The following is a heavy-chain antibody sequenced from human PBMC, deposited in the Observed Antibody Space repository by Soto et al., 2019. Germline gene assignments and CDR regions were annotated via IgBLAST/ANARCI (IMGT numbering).Heavy chain of an antibody. V-gene: IGHV3-72*01. J-gene: IGHJ4*02. CDR1: GFSLSDHY. D-gene: IGHD3-3*01. Sequence: EVQLVASGGGLVQPGGSLRLSCVASGFSLSDHYMDWVRQAPGKGLEWLGLIRNELYGYTTNYAASVKGRFTISIDDSKNSLFLQIDSLTAEDAAICYCADVTWSRAYLPWGPGTLVTVSS. CDR3: ADVTWSRAYLP. CDR2: IRNELYGYTT.